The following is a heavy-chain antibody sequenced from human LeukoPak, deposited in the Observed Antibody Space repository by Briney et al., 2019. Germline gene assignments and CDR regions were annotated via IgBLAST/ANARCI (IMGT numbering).Heavy chain of an antibody. D-gene: IGHD1-1*01. CDR1: GGSISSSSYY. J-gene: IGHJ4*02. CDR2: IYYSGST. Sequence: SETLSLTCTVSGGSISSSSYYWGWIRQPPGKGLEWIGSIYYSGSTYYNPSLKSRVTISVDTSKNQFSLKLSSVTAADTAVYYCARANRNWRGFDYWGQGTLVTVSS. CDR3: ARANRNWRGFDY. V-gene: IGHV4-39*07.